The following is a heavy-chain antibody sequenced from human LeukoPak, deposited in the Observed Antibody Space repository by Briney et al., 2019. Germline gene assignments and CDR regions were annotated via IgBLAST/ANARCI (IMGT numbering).Heavy chain of an antibody. CDR2: IYYSGST. CDR1: GGSISSGDYY. CDR3: ARVRPWGYSYGIAYAFDI. J-gene: IGHJ3*02. V-gene: IGHV4-30-4*01. D-gene: IGHD5-18*01. Sequence: SQTLSLTCTVSGGSISSGDYYWRWIRQPPGKGLEWIGYIYYSGSTYYNPSLKSRVTISVDTSKNQFSLKLSSVTAADTAVYYCARVRPWGYSYGIAYAFDIWGQGTVVTVSS.